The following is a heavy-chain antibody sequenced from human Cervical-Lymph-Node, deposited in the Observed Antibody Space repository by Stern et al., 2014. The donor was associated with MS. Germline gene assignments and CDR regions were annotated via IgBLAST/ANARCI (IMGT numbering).Heavy chain of an antibody. CDR3: ASARNTAFDI. Sequence: QVQLVESGAEVKKPGASVKVSCKASEYTFTYFFMHWVRQAPGQGLEWMGVINPSGGFTTYAQKFQGRVTMTRDTSTSTVYIELTSLTSEDTAVYYCASARNTAFDIWGQGTLVTVSS. J-gene: IGHJ3*02. V-gene: IGHV1-46*03. CDR2: INPSGGFT. CDR1: EYTFTYFF.